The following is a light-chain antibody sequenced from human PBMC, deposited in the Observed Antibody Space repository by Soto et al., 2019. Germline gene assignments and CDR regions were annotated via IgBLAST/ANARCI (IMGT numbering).Light chain of an antibody. V-gene: IGKV3-20*01. CDR2: GAS. J-gene: IGKJ2*01. CDR1: QSVSSSY. Sequence: EIVLTQSPGTLSLSPGERATLSCRASQSVSSSYLAWYQQKPGQAPRLLIHGASSRATDTPDRFSGSGSGTEFTLTIGKLEPEDFAVYYCQHYGSAPYTFGQGTKLEIK. CDR3: QHYGSAPYT.